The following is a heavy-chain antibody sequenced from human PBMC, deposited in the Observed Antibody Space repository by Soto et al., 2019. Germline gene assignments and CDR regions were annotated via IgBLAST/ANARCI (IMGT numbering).Heavy chain of an antibody. CDR3: ARDGGRYGSGSYSFDY. Sequence: EVQLVESGGGLVQPGGSLRLSCAASGFTFSSYAMHWVRQAPGKGLEYVSAISSNGGSTYYANSVKGRFTISRDNSKNTLYLQTGSLRAEERAVYYCARDGGRYGSGSYSFDYWGQGTLVTVSS. CDR2: ISSNGGST. V-gene: IGHV3-64*01. J-gene: IGHJ4*02. CDR1: GFTFSSYA. D-gene: IGHD3-10*01.